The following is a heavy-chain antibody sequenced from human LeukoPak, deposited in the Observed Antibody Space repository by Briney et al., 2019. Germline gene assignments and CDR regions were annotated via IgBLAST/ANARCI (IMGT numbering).Heavy chain of an antibody. CDR3: ARAPGDFWSGYYFGY. D-gene: IGHD3-3*01. CDR1: GYSFTSYW. CDR2: IYPGDSDT. V-gene: IGHV5-51*01. J-gene: IGHJ4*02. Sequence: GESLKISCKGSGYSFTSYWIGWVRQMPGKGLEWMGIIYPGDSDTRYSPSFQGQVTISADKSISTAYLQWSSLKASDTAMYYCARAPGDFWSGYYFGYWGQGTLVTVSS.